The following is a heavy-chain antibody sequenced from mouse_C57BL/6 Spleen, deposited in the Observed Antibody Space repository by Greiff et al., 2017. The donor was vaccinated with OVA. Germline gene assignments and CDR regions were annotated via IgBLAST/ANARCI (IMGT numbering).Heavy chain of an antibody. V-gene: IGHV8-12*01. CDR1: GFSLSTSGMG. D-gene: IGHD1-1*01. CDR3: AHNTTVVATRYFDV. CDR2: IYWDDDK. Sequence: QVTLKVSGPGILQSSQTLSLTCSFSGFSLSTSGMGVSWIRQPSGKGLEWLAHIYWDDDKRYNPSLKSRLTISKNTSRNQLFLKITSVDTADTATYYCAHNTTVVATRYFDVWGTGTTVTVSS. J-gene: IGHJ1*03.